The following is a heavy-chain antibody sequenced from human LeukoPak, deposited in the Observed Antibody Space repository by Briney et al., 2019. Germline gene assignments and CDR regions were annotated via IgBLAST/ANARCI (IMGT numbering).Heavy chain of an antibody. J-gene: IGHJ4*02. CDR3: ARDHSSSCQLFDY. Sequence: ASVTVSCKASGYTFTNYGITWVRQAPGQGLEWMGWRSAYNGNTKYAQKLQGRVTMTTDTSTNTAYMELRSLRSDDTAVYYCARDHSSSCQLFDYWGQGTLVTVSS. V-gene: IGHV1-18*01. CDR1: GYTFTNYG. CDR2: RSAYNGNT. D-gene: IGHD6-13*01.